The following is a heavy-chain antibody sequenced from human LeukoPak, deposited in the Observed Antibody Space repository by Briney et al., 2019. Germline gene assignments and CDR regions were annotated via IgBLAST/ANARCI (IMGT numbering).Heavy chain of an antibody. D-gene: IGHD5-18*01. Sequence: GGSLRLSCAASGFTFSSYSMNWVRQAPGKGLEWVSSISSSSSYIYYADSVKGRFTISRDNSKHTLYLQMNSLRAEDTAVYYCARDLPRGYSPYYYYGVDVWGQGTTVTVSS. CDR3: ARDLPRGYSPYYYYGVDV. CDR1: GFTFSSYS. CDR2: ISSSSSYI. J-gene: IGHJ6*02. V-gene: IGHV3-21*01.